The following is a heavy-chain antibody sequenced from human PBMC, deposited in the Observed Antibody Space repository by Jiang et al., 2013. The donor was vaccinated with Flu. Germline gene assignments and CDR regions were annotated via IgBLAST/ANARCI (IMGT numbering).Heavy chain of an antibody. J-gene: IGHJ4*02. CDR3: ARDSISTFYFFDT. Sequence: TVSEAPSVIITGVGSATPGKELEWIGYIYNTETTNYIPSLKSRVTISEDRSKNQVSLRMTSVTAADTAVYYCARDSISTFYFFDTWGQGIQVTVSS. V-gene: IGHV4-59*01. CDR1: EAPSVIIT. CDR2: IYNTETT. D-gene: IGHD6-6*01.